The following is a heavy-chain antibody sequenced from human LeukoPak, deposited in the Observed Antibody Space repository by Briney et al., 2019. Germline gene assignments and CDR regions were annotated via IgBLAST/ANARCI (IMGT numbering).Heavy chain of an antibody. D-gene: IGHD3-22*01. CDR2: ISNSGYT. V-gene: IGHV3-21*01. Sequence: GGSLRLSRAASVFTFSTYSMNWVRQAAGKGLKWVSAISNSGYTYYADSLKGRVTISRDNAKSSLYLQMNSLRAEDTAVYYCARDRTMTGDRGIDYWGQGTPVTVSS. CDR1: VFTFSTYS. CDR3: ARDRTMTGDRGIDY. J-gene: IGHJ4*02.